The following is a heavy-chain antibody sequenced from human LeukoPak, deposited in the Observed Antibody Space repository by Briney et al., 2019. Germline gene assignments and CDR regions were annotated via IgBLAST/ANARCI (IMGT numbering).Heavy chain of an antibody. Sequence: SETLSLTCTVSGDSIRSSYWSWIRQSPGKGLEWIGYISTSGNTNYNPSLKSRVSISIDTSKNQFSLKLSSVTAADTAVYYCARLRNFEENYYYMDVWAKGPRSPSP. J-gene: IGHJ6*03. CDR1: GDSIRSSY. V-gene: IGHV4-4*09. CDR2: ISTSGNT. D-gene: IGHD3-9*01. CDR3: ARLRNFEENYYYMDV.